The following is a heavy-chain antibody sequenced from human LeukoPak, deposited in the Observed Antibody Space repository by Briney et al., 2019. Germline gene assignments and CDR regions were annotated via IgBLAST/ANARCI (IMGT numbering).Heavy chain of an antibody. Sequence: LSLTCAVYGGSFSDYYMSWIRQAPGKGLEWVSYISSSGNTIYYADSLKGRFTISRDNAKNSLYLQMNSLRAEDTAVYYCARDPYYYDSSGYSHDYWGQGTLVTVSS. CDR3: ARDPYYYDSSGYSHDY. D-gene: IGHD3-22*01. V-gene: IGHV3-11*04. J-gene: IGHJ4*02. CDR1: GGSFSDYY. CDR2: ISSSGNTI.